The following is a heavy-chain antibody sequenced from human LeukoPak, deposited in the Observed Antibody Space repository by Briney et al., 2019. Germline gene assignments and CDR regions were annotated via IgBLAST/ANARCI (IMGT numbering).Heavy chain of an antibody. D-gene: IGHD3-10*01. CDR1: GYTLTELS. J-gene: IGHJ4*02. CDR3: ATAKRSFGELLYFGY. CDR2: FDPEDGET. V-gene: IGHV1-24*01. Sequence: ASVKVSCKVSGYTLTELSMHWVRQAPGKGLEWMGGFDPEDGETIYAQKFQGRVTMTEDTSTDTAYMELSSLRSEDTAVYYCATAKRSFGELLYFGYWGRGTLVTVSS.